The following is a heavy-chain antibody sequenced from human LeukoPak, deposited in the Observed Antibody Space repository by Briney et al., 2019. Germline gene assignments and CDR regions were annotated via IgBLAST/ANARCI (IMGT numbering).Heavy chain of an antibody. CDR2: IYYSGST. CDR3: ARDWRDYDFWSGSAYYYYMDV. Sequence: SETLSLTCTVSGGSISSGDYYWSWIRQPPGKGLEWVGYIYYSGSTYYNPSLKSRVTISVDTSKNQFSLKLSSVTAADTAVYYCARDWRDYDFWSGSAYYYYMDVWGKGTTVTVPS. V-gene: IGHV4-30-4*08. CDR1: GGSISSGDYY. J-gene: IGHJ6*03. D-gene: IGHD3-3*01.